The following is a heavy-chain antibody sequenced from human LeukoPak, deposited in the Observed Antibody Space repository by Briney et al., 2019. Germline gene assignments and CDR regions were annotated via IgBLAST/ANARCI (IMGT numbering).Heavy chain of an antibody. CDR2: IRTGGSNT. CDR3: VREMGYTYDY. J-gene: IGHJ4*02. V-gene: IGHV3-74*01. D-gene: IGHD6-13*01. CDR1: GFTFSSYG. Sequence: GGSLRLSCAASGFTFSSYGMHWVRQAPGKGLVWVSHIRTGGSNTRYADSVKGRFTISRDNAKNTLYLQMNRLSAEDTAVYYCVREMGYTYDYWGQGALVSASS.